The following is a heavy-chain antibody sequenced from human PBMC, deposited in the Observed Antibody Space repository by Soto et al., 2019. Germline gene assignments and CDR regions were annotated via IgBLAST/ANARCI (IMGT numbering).Heavy chain of an antibody. CDR2: ISAYNGNT. Sequence: QVQLVQSGAEVKKPGASVKGSCKASGYTFTSYGISWVRQAPGQGLEWMGWISAYNGNTNYAQKLQGRVTMTTDTSTITAYMELRSLRSDDTAVYYCARVQYYYGSGTPEDYWGQGTLVTVSS. CDR1: GYTFTSYG. CDR3: ARVQYYYGSGTPEDY. J-gene: IGHJ4*02. V-gene: IGHV1-18*01. D-gene: IGHD3-10*01.